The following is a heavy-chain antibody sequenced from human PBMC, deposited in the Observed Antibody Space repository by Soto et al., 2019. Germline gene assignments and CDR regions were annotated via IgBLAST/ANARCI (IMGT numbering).Heavy chain of an antibody. V-gene: IGHV4-61*08. J-gene: IGHJ4*02. CDR2: IYYGGSS. CDR3: ARLTATVANDC. D-gene: IGHD4-17*01. Sequence: SETLSLTCTVSGGSINTGGYYWSWIRQHPGKGLEWIGYIYYGGSSNYNPSLESRVTISIDTSKNQFSLKLSSVTPTDTAVYYCARLTATVANDCWGQGTLVTVSS. CDR1: GGSINTGGYY.